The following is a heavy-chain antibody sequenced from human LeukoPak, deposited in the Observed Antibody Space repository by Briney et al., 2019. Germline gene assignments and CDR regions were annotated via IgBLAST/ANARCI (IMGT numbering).Heavy chain of an antibody. V-gene: IGHV1-18*01. D-gene: IGHD2-2*01. CDR3: ASGVPAAISSHYYMDV. Sequence: GASVKAYCKASGYTFTSYGISWVRQAPGQGLEWRGWISAYNGNTNYAKKLQGRVTMTTDTSTSTAYMELRSLRSDDTAVYYGASGVPAAISSHYYMDVWGKGTTVSVSS. CDR2: ISAYNGNT. J-gene: IGHJ6*03. CDR1: GYTFTSYG.